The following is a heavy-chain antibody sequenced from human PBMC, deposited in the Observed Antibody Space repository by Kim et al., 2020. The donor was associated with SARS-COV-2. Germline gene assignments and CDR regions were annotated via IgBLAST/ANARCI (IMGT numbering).Heavy chain of an antibody. CDR3: AKDMGWYYYDSSGYYYWNGMDV. CDR2: ISWNSGSI. CDR1: GFTFDDYA. J-gene: IGHJ6*02. D-gene: IGHD3-22*01. Sequence: GGSLRLSCAASGFTFDDYAMHWVRQAPGKGLEWVSGISWNSGSIGYADSVKGRFTISRDNAKNSLYLQMNSLRAEDTALYYCAKDMGWYYYDSSGYYYWNGMDVWGQGTTVTVSS. V-gene: IGHV3-9*01.